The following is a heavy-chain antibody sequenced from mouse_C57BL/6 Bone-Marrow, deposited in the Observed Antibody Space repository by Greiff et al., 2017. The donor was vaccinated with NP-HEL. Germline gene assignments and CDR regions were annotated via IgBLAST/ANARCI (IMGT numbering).Heavy chain of an antibody. D-gene: IGHD2-3*01. Sequence: VKLVESGAELARPGASVKLSCKASGYTFTSYGISWVKQRTGQGLEWIGEIYPRSGNTYYNEKFKGKATLTADKSSSTAYMELRSLTSEDSAVYFCARGVYDGYYEAYWGQGTLVTVSA. CDR2: IYPRSGNT. CDR3: ARGVYDGYYEAY. CDR1: GYTFTSYG. J-gene: IGHJ3*01. V-gene: IGHV1-81*01.